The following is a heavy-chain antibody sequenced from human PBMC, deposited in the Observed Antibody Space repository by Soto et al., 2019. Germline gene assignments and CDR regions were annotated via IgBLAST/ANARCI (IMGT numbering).Heavy chain of an antibody. D-gene: IGHD2-2*02. CDR1: GYTFTGYY. Sequence: ASVKVSCKASGYTFTGYYMHWVRQAPGQGLEWMGWINPNSGGTNYAQKFQGRVTMTRDTSISTAYMELSRLRSDDTAVYYCARSFGLYTNWFDPWGQGTLVTV. CDR2: INPNSGGT. CDR3: ARSFGLYTNWFDP. V-gene: IGHV1-2*02. J-gene: IGHJ5*02.